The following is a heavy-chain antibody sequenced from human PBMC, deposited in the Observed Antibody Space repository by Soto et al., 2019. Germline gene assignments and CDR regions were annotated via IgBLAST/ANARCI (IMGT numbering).Heavy chain of an antibody. J-gene: IGHJ5*02. CDR3: AREAQDTAMVCWFDP. CDR1: GGTFSSYA. Sequence: QVQLVQSGAEVKKPGSSVKVSCKASGGTFSSYAISWVRQAPGQGLEWMGGIIPIFGTANYAQKFQGRVTSTADESTSTAYMELSSLRSEDMAVYYCAREAQDTAMVCWFDPWGQGTLVTVSS. D-gene: IGHD5-18*01. V-gene: IGHV1-69*12. CDR2: IIPIFGTA.